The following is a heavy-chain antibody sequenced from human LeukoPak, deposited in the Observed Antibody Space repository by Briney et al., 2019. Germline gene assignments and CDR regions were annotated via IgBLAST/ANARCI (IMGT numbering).Heavy chain of an antibody. Sequence: ASVKVSCKASVYTLTSYDINGVRQATGKGVEWMGFMNPNSGNTVYAQKFQGRLTMNRDTSISTAYMELRSLRSEDTALYYCARVPRELGAYWGQGTLVTVSS. CDR2: MNPNSGNT. CDR1: VYTLTSYD. V-gene: IGHV1-8*01. CDR3: ARVPRELGAY. D-gene: IGHD3-16*01. J-gene: IGHJ4*02.